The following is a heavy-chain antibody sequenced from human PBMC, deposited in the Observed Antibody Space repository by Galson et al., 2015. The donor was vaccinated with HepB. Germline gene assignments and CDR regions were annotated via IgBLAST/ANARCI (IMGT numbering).Heavy chain of an antibody. D-gene: IGHD3-10*01. V-gene: IGHV3-30*18. CDR3: AKALYFGSGNSTGHHYYGMDL. CDR1: GFGFSNYG. Sequence: SLRLSCAASGFGFSNYGMHWVRQAPGKGLEWVAVTSFDGRNKNYADSVKGRFTISRDNSKNTLYLQMNSLRPEDTAVYYCAKALYFGSGNSTGHHYYGMDLCGQGPPVIVSS. J-gene: IGHJ6*02. CDR2: TSFDGRNK.